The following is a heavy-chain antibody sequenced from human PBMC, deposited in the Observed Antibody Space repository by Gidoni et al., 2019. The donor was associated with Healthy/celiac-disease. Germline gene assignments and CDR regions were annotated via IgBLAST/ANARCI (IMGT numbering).Heavy chain of an antibody. J-gene: IGHJ4*02. D-gene: IGHD2-15*01. Sequence: EVRLVESGGGLVQPGGSLRLSCAASGFTFSSYSMNWVPQAPGKGLEWVSYISSSSSTIYYADSVKGRFTISRDNAKNSLYLQMNSLRAEDTAVYYCARDDVVTAVDYCGQGTLVTVSS. CDR2: ISSSSSTI. V-gene: IGHV3-48*01. CDR1: GFTFSSYS. CDR3: ARDDVVTAVDY.